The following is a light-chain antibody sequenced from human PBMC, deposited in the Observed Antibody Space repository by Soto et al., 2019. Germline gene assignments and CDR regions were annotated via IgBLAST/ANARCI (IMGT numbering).Light chain of an antibody. CDR1: SGLSSYA. J-gene: IGLJ2*01. CDR2: LNNDGSH. Sequence: QPVLTQSPSASASLGASVKLTCTLSSGLSSYAIAWHQKQPGKSPRYLMDLNNDGSHTKGDGIPDRFSGSSSGAERYLIISSHQSEDGADYYCQTWGTGFQVFGGGTKLTVL. V-gene: IGLV4-69*01. CDR3: QTWGTGFQV.